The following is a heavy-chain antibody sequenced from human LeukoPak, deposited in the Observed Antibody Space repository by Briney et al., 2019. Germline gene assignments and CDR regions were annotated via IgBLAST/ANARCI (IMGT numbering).Heavy chain of an antibody. CDR3: ARLGRDLELKYFSL. V-gene: IGHV4-39*01. Sequence: GSLRLSCAASGFTFSSYSMTWVRQAPGKGLEWIGSISPRGNTYYDLTLKSRVTISVDTSKNQFSLKLSSVTATDTAVYYCARLGRDLELKYFSLWGQGSLVTVSS. D-gene: IGHD1-26*01. J-gene: IGHJ4*02. CDR1: GFTFSSYS. CDR2: ISPRGNT.